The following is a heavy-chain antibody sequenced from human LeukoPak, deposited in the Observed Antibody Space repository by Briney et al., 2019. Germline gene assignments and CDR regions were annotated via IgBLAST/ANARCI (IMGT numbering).Heavy chain of an antibody. CDR1: GDSVSSNSAA. J-gene: IGHJ3*02. D-gene: IGHD3-10*01. Sequence: SQTLSLTCAISGDSVSSNSAAWNWIRQSPSRGLEWLGRTYYRSKWYNDYAVSVKSRITINPDTSKNQFSLQLNSVTPEDTAVYYCAREGSYGSGSSTAHDAFDIWGQGTMVTVSS. CDR2: TYYRSKWYN. CDR3: AREGSYGSGSSTAHDAFDI. V-gene: IGHV6-1*01.